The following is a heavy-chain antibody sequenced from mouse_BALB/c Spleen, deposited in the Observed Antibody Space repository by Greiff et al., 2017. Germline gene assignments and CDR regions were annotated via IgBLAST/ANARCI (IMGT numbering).Heavy chain of an antibody. J-gene: IGHJ4*01. CDR1: GFTFSDYY. V-gene: IGHV5-4*02. D-gene: IGHD2-13*01. Sequence: EVMLVESGGGLVKPGGSLKLSCAASGFTFSDYYMYWVRQTPEKRLEWVATISDGGSYTYYPDSVKGRFTISRDNAKNNLYLQMSSLKSEDTAMYYCAREGGDDAMDYWGQGTSVTVSS. CDR2: ISDGGSYT. CDR3: AREGGDDAMDY.